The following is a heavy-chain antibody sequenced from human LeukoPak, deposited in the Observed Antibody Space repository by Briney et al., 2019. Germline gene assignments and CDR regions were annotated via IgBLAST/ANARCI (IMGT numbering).Heavy chain of an antibody. CDR1: GFTFNNAW. CDR3: TTLTAYNNFVSGYVAY. V-gene: IGHV3-15*01. CDR2: IKRQIDGGTT. D-gene: IGHD3-3*01. Sequence: GGSLRLSCAASGFTFNNAWMSWVRQAPGKGLEWVGRIKRQIDGGTTDYTAPVQGRFIISRDDSKTTLYLQMNSLKTEDTGVYYCTTLTAYNNFVSGYVAYWGQGTLVTVSS. J-gene: IGHJ4*02.